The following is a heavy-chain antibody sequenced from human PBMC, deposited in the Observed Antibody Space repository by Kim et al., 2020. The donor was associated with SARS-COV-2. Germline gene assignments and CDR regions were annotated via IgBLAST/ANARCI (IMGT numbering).Heavy chain of an antibody. J-gene: IGHJ6*02. CDR3: AREGGESYYGMDV. Sequence: YADSVKGRFTISRDTAKNSLYLQMNSLRAEDTAVYYCAREGGESYYGMDVWGQGTTVTVSS. D-gene: IGHD3-16*01. V-gene: IGHV3-11*06.